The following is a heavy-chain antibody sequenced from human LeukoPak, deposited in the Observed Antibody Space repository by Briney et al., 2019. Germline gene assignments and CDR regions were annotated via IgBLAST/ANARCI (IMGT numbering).Heavy chain of an antibody. CDR3: GRSRRINASLYYYMDV. J-gene: IGHJ6*03. CDR1: GFTFSSHG. D-gene: IGHD2-15*01. V-gene: IGHV3-23*01. Sequence: GGTLRLSCAASGFTFSSHGMSWVRQAPGKGLEWVSSIRSTGDSTFYADSVKGRFTISRDNSKNTVYLLMNSLRAEDTAVYYCGRSRRINASLYYYMDVWGKGTTVTVSS. CDR2: IRSTGDST.